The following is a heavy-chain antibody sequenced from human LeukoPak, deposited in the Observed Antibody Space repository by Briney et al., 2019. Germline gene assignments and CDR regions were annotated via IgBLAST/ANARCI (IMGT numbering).Heavy chain of an antibody. CDR1: GGSFSGYY. V-gene: IGHV4-34*01. CDR2: INHSGNT. D-gene: IGHD2/OR15-2a*01. CDR3: AREDSATDFDF. J-gene: IGHJ4*02. Sequence: PSETLSLTCAVYGGSFSGYYWTWIRQPPGKGLEWIGEINHSGNTNYNPSLKGRVTISVDTSKNQFSLKLTSVTDADTAVYYCAREDSATDFDFWGQGTLVAVSS.